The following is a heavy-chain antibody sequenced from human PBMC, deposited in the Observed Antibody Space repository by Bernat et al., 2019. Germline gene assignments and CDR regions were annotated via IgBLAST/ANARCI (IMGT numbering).Heavy chain of an antibody. D-gene: IGHD4-17*01. CDR1: GFTFSNAW. V-gene: IGHV3-15*07. Sequence: EVQLVESGGGLVKPGGSLRLSCAASGFTFSNAWMNWVRQAPGKGLEWVGRIKSKTDGGTTDYAEPVKGRFTISRDDSNNTLYLQMNSLKTEYTAVYYCTTDLILSRGDYGFRDYWGQGTLVTVSS. J-gene: IGHJ4*02. CDR2: IKSKTDGGTT. CDR3: TTDLILSRGDYGFRDY.